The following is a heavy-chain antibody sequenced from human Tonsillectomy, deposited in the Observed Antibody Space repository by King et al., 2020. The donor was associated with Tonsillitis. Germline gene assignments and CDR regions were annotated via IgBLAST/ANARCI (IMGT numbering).Heavy chain of an antibody. J-gene: IGHJ4*02. CDR3: ARRMAVAGAPFDY. Sequence: QLQESGPGLVKPSETLSLTCTVSGGSISSSSCFWGWIRQPPGKGLEWIGSIFHSGSTYYNPSLKSRVTISVDTSTKQFSLKLSSVTAADTAVYYCARRMAVAGAPFDYWGQGTLVTVSS. CDR1: GGSISSSSCF. CDR2: IFHSGST. D-gene: IGHD6-19*01. V-gene: IGHV4-39*01.